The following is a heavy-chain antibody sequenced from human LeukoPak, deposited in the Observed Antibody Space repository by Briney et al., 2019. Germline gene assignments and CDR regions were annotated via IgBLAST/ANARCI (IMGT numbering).Heavy chain of an antibody. V-gene: IGHV4-59*01. D-gene: IGHD6-13*01. CDR2: IYYSGTT. CDR3: ARGVYIAAAQYGY. CDR1: GGSISSYY. J-gene: IGHJ4*02. Sequence: SETLSLTCTVFGGSISSYYWSWIRQPPGKGPEWIGYIYYSGTTNYNPSLKSRVTISVDTSKNQFSLKLSSVTAADTAVYYCARGVYIAAAQYGYWGQGTLVTVSS.